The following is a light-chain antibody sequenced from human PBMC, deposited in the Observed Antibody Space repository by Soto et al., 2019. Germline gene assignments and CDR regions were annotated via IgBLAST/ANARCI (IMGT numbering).Light chain of an antibody. CDR2: ASS. V-gene: IGKV1-6*01. CDR1: QGIKND. CDR3: QQDYSYPLT. J-gene: IGKJ4*01. Sequence: AIPMTQSPSSLSASVGDRVTITCRASQGIKNDLGWYQQKPGKAPNLLIYASSTLQTGVPSRFSGSGSGTDFTLTISSLQSEDFATYFCQQDYSYPLTFGGGTKVELK.